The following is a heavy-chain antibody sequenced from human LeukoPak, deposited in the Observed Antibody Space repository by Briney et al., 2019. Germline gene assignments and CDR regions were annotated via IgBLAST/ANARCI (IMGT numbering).Heavy chain of an antibody. Sequence: GGALRLSCAASGFTFSRYGMYWVRQSPGKGLEGVSFIRYDGSNKYYADSVKGRFTISRDNSKNTLYLQMNSLRAEDTAVYYCAKERGYDILTGSRIFDYWGQGTLVT. CDR2: IRYDGSNK. CDR1: GFTFSRYG. J-gene: IGHJ4*02. CDR3: AKERGYDILTGSRIFDY. V-gene: IGHV3-30*02. D-gene: IGHD3-9*01.